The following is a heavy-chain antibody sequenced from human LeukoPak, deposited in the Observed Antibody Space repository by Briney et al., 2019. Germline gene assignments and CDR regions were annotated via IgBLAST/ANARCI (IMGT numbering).Heavy chain of an antibody. D-gene: IGHD2-15*01. CDR3: ARHARGYCSGGSCSDWYFDL. Sequence: GTTYYNPSLKSRVTISVDTSKNQFSLKLSSVTAADTAVYYCARHARGYCSGGSCSDWYFDLGGRGTLVTVS. V-gene: IGHV4-39*01. CDR2: GTT. J-gene: IGHJ2*01.